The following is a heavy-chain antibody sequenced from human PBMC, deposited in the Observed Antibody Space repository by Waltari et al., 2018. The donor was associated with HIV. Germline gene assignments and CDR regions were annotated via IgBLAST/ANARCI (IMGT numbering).Heavy chain of an antibody. Sequence: QVQLVQSGAEVRKPGASVKVSCKATGYTFTTYELHWVRLAPGPGLEWMGVINTSAGGTKYAQNYQGRVTMTRDTSTTTVYMELSSLRSEDTAVYYCARFSSPSLDYWGQGTLVTVSS. J-gene: IGHJ4*02. CDR1: GYTFTTYE. D-gene: IGHD6-6*01. CDR2: INTSAGGT. CDR3: ARFSSPSLDY. V-gene: IGHV1-46*01.